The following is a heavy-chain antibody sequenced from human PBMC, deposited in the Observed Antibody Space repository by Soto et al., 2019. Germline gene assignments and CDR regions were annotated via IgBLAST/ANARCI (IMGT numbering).Heavy chain of an antibody. CDR2: INSDGSST. D-gene: IGHD1-1*01. V-gene: IGHV3-74*01. J-gene: IGHJ5*02. Sequence: GWCIGLSSAASGVSFSSSWIHGVCQAPGKGLVWVSRINSDGSSTSYADSVKGRFTISRDNAKNTLYLQMNSLRAEDTAVYSCARGPPVNVGWFDPWGQGTLVTVSS. CDR3: ARGPPVNVGWFDP. CDR1: GVSFSSSW.